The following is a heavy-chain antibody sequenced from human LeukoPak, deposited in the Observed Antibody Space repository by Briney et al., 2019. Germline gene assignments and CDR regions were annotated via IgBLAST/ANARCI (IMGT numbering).Heavy chain of an antibody. Sequence: GGSLRLSCAASGVTVSSNYMSWVRQAPGKGLEWVSVIYSGGSTYYADSLKGRFTISRDNSKNTLYLQMNSLRAEDTAVYYCAREMPYDSSGYNWFDPWGQGTLVTVSS. D-gene: IGHD3-22*01. V-gene: IGHV3-53*01. CDR3: AREMPYDSSGYNWFDP. CDR2: IYSGGST. J-gene: IGHJ5*02. CDR1: GVTVSSNY.